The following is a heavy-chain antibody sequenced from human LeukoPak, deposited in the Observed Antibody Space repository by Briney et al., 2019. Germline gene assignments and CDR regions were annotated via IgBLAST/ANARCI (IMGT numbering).Heavy chain of an antibody. V-gene: IGHV4-34*01. CDR2: INHSGST. Sequence: SKTLSLTCAVYGGSFSGYYWSWIRQPPGKGLEWIGEINHSGSTNYNPSLKSRVTISVDTSKNQFSLKLSSVTAADTAVYYCASRYPDIAAAGTRYFQHWGQGTLVTVSS. J-gene: IGHJ1*01. D-gene: IGHD6-13*01. CDR1: GGSFSGYY. CDR3: ASRYPDIAAAGTRYFQH.